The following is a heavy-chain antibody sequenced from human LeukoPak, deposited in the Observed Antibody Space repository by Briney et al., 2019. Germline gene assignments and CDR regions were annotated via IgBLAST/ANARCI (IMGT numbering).Heavy chain of an antibody. Sequence: PSETLSLTCAVSVGSISSGNWWSWVRQSPGKGLEWIGEVYHNGTPNYNPSLKSRVTISADTFKNHFSLKLTSVTAADTAVYYCATAPILRGEAGEQYKYGMDVWGQGTTVIVSS. D-gene: IGHD2-2*02. V-gene: IGHV4-4*02. J-gene: IGHJ6*02. CDR3: ATAPILRGEAGEQYKYGMDV. CDR1: VGSISSGNW. CDR2: VYHNGTP.